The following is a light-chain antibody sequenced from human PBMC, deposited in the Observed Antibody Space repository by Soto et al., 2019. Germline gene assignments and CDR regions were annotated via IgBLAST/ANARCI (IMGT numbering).Light chain of an antibody. Sequence: QSALTQPRSVSGSPGQSVAISCTGTSSDVGGYNYVSWYRQHPSRAPKLLLYDVTKRPSGVPDRFSGSKSGNTASLTISGLQADDEADYYCCSYAGSYIVVIGGGTKLTVL. CDR2: DVT. CDR3: CSYAGSYIVV. J-gene: IGLJ2*01. CDR1: SSDVGGYNY. V-gene: IGLV2-11*01.